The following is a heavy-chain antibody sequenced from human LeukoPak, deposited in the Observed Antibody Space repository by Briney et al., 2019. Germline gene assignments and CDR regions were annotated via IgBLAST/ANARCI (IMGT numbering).Heavy chain of an antibody. Sequence: GGSLRLSCAASGFTFGSYWMHWVRQAPGKGLVWVSRIKSDGTTTTYADSVEGRFTISRDNAKNTLYLQMNSVRAEDTAVYYCARGYYYDSSGPNIPFDYWGQGTLVAVSS. CDR2: IKSDGTTT. CDR3: ARGYYYDSSGPNIPFDY. V-gene: IGHV3-74*01. CDR1: GFTFGSYW. J-gene: IGHJ4*02. D-gene: IGHD3-22*01.